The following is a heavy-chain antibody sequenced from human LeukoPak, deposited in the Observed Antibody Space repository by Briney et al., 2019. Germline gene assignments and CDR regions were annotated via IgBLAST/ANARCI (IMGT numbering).Heavy chain of an antibody. CDR3: ARHQNWNYVFDY. CDR2: IYTSGST. D-gene: IGHD1-7*01. J-gene: IGHJ4*02. V-gene: IGHV4-4*09. CDR1: GGSISSYY. Sequence: SETLSLTCTVSGGSISSYYWSWIRQPPGKGLEWIGYIYTSGSTNYNPSLKSRVTISVDTSKNQFSLKLSSVTAADTAVYYCARHQNWNYVFDYWGQGTLVTVSS.